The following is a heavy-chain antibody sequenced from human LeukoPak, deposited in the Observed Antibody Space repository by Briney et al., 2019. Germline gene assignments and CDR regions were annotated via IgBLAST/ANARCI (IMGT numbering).Heavy chain of an antibody. CDR3: ARQVITMIAYDY. J-gene: IGHJ4*02. CDR2: IYYSGST. V-gene: IGHV4-39*01. Sequence: SETLSLTCTVSGGSISSSSYYWGWIRQPPGKGLEWIGSIYYSGSTYYNPSLKSRVTISVDTSKNQFSLKLSSVTAAGTAVYYCARQVITMIAYDYWGQRTLVTVSS. CDR1: GGSISSSSYY. D-gene: IGHD3-22*01.